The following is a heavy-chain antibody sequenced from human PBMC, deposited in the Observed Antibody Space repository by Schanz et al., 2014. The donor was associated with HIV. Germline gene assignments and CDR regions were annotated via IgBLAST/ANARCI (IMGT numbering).Heavy chain of an antibody. Sequence: EVQLVETGGGLIQPGGSLRLSCAASGFTFSTYSMNWVRQAPGRGLEWISYITGTGTTMYNADAVKGRFTISRDNVKNSLYLQMNSLRDEDTAVYYCARDADNSNFKFWFDSWGQGILVTVSS. CDR2: ITGTGTTM. J-gene: IGHJ5*01. CDR3: ARDADNSNFKFWFDS. CDR1: GFTFSTYS. D-gene: IGHD1-7*01. V-gene: IGHV3-48*02.